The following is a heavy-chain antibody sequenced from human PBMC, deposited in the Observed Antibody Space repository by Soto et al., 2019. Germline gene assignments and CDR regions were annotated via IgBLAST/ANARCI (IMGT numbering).Heavy chain of an antibody. D-gene: IGHD3-10*01. V-gene: IGHV4-59*01. CDR2: IYYSGST. Sequence: TPESLSLTCTVSGGSISSYYWSWIRQPPGKGLEWIGYIYYSGSTNYNPSPRSRVTISVDTSKNQFSLKLSSVTAADTAVYYCARDESHYYGFDYWGQGTLVTVSS. CDR3: ARDESHYYGFDY. J-gene: IGHJ4*02. CDR1: GGSISSYY.